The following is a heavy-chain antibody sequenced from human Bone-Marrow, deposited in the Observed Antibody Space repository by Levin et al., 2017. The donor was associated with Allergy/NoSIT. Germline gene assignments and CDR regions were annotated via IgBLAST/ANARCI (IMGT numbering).Heavy chain of an antibody. V-gene: IGHV4-34*01. CDR3: ARGEGTGTVNY. CDR2: INHSGST. J-gene: IGHJ4*02. D-gene: IGHD1-1*01. Sequence: PSETLSLTCAVYGGSFSGYYWSWIRQPPGKGLEWIGEINHSGSTNYNPSLKSRVTISVDTSKNQFSLKLSSVTAADTAVYYCARGEGTGTVNYWGQGTLVTVSS. CDR1: GGSFSGYY.